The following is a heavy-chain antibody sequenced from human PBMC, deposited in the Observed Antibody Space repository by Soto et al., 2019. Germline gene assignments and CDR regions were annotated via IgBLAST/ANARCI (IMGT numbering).Heavy chain of an antibody. CDR2: IYYSGST. J-gene: IGHJ4*02. V-gene: IGHV4-31*03. Sequence: QVQLQESGPGLVKPSQTLSLTGTVSGGSISSGGYYWSWIRQHPGKGLEWIGYIYYSGSTYYNPSLKSRVTISVDTSKNQFSLKLSSVTAADTAVYYCAREEMATSHFDYWGQGTLVTVSS. D-gene: IGHD5-12*01. CDR1: GGSISSGGYY. CDR3: AREEMATSHFDY.